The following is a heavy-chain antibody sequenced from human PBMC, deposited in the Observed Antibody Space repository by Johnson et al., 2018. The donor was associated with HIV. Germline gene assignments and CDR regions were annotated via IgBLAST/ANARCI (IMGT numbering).Heavy chain of an antibody. CDR2: ISYDGRNN. D-gene: IGHD6-13*01. Sequence: QVQLVESGGGVVQPRRSLRLSCAASGFTFSSYGMHWVRQAPGKGLEWVAVISYDGRNNKYADSVKGRFTISRDRANNTLFLQMNNLRAEDTAVYYCAKGGEVWYGAFDFWGQGTMAIGSS. J-gene: IGHJ3*01. CDR1: GFTFSSYG. V-gene: IGHV3-30*18. CDR3: AKGGEVWYGAFDF.